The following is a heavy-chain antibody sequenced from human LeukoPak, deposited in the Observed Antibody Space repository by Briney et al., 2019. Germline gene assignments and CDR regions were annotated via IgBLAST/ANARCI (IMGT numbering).Heavy chain of an antibody. D-gene: IGHD6-13*01. CDR2: ISGSGGST. Sequence: PGGSLRLSCVASGFTFSSYAMSWVRQAPGKGLEWVSAISGSGGSTYHADSVKGRFTISRDNSKNTLFLQMNSLRAEDTAVYYCAASPDSSSLYYYGMDVWGQGTTVTVFS. CDR1: GFTFSSYA. CDR3: AASPDSSSLYYYGMDV. V-gene: IGHV3-23*01. J-gene: IGHJ6*02.